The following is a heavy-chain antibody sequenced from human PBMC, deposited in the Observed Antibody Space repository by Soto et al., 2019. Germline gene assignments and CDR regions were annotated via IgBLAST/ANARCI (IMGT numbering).Heavy chain of an antibody. CDR1: GGTFSSYA. CDR3: ARYAAQYYYDSSGPSGYFDY. V-gene: IGHV1-69*13. D-gene: IGHD3-22*01. Sequence: SVKVSCKASGGTFSSYAISWVRQAPGQGLEWMGGIIPIFGTANYAQKFQGRVTITADESTSTAYMELSSLRSEDTAVYYCARYAAQYYYDSSGPSGYFDYWGQGTLVTVSS. CDR2: IIPIFGTA. J-gene: IGHJ4*02.